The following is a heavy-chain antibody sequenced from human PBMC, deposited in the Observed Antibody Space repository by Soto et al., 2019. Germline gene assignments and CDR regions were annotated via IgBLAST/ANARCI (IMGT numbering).Heavy chain of an antibody. Sequence: GGSLRLSCAASGFTFSSYGMHWVRQAPGKGLEWVAVISYDGSNKYYADSVKGRFTISRDNSKNTLYLQMNSLRAEDTAVYYCAKVQYTNYVYYYGMDVWGQGTTVTVSS. V-gene: IGHV3-30*18. CDR2: ISYDGSNK. CDR1: GFTFSSYG. CDR3: AKVQYTNYVYYYGMDV. J-gene: IGHJ6*02. D-gene: IGHD4-4*01.